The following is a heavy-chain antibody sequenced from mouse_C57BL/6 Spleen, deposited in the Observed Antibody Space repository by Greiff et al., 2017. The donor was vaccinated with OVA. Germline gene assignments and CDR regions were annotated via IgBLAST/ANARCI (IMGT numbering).Heavy chain of an antibody. J-gene: IGHJ1*03. CDR3: ARLRYYGSSYGYFDV. Sequence: VQLQQSGPELVKPGASVKISCKASGYTFTDYYMNWVKQSHGKSLEWIGDINPNNGGTSYNQKFKGKATLTVDKSSSTAYMELRSLTSEDSAVYYCARLRYYGSSYGYFDVWGTGTTVTVSS. D-gene: IGHD1-1*01. CDR2: INPNNGGT. CDR1: GYTFTDYY. V-gene: IGHV1-26*01.